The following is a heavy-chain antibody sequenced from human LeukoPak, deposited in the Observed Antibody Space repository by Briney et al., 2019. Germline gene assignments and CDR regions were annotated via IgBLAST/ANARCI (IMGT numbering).Heavy chain of an antibody. V-gene: IGHV3-30*04. CDR2: ISYDGSNK. D-gene: IGHD2-15*01. J-gene: IGHJ5*02. CDR3: GRFGYVSAVDP. CDR1: GFTFSSYA. Sequence: GGSLRLSCAASGFTFSSYAMHWVRQAPGKGLEWVAVISYDGSNKYYADSVKGRFTISRDNTKNLLYLQMNSLTAEDSAVYHCGRFGYVSAVDPWGQGALVTVSS.